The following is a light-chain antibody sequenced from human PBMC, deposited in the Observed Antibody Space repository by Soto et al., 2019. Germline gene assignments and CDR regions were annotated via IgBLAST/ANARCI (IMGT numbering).Light chain of an antibody. CDR2: DAS. V-gene: IGKV1-33*01. Sequence: DIQMTQSPSSLSASVGDRVTITCQASQDISNYLNWYQQKPGKAPKLLIYDASNLETGVPSRFSGSGSGTDFTFTISSLQPEDIATYYCQQYDNPPPLFTFGPGTKVDIK. CDR1: QDISNY. CDR3: QQYDNPPPLFT. J-gene: IGKJ3*01.